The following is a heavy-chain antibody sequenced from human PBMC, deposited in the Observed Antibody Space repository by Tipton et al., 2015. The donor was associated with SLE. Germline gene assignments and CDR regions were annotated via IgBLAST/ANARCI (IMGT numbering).Heavy chain of an antibody. CDR3: AAQYSSSWSLFDY. V-gene: IGHV3-74*03. CDR2: INGDGSDT. CDR1: GFTFSNFW. J-gene: IGHJ4*02. D-gene: IGHD6-13*01. Sequence: GSLRLSCVVSGFTFSNFWVHWVRQAPGKGLVWVSRINGDGSDTTYADSVTGRFTISRDNAKNTLYLQMNSLRAEDTAMYYCAAQYSSSWSLFDYWGQGTLVTVSS.